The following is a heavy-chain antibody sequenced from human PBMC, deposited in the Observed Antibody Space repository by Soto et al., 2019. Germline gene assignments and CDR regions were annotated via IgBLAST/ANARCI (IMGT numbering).Heavy chain of an antibody. CDR2: IYSSATT. CDR1: GGSLSAFY. Sequence: SETLSLTCSVSGGSLSAFYWTWIRQPPGKGLEWIGYIYSSATTNYSPSLRGRVCLSTDMSRKEFSLRLTSVTPADTAVYYCARGSGSFPARFDSWGQGTQVTVSS. D-gene: IGHD3-3*01. J-gene: IGHJ4*02. V-gene: IGHV4-59*01. CDR3: ARGSGSFPARFDS.